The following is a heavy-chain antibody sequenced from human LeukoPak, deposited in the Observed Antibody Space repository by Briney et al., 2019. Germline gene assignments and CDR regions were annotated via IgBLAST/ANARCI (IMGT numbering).Heavy chain of an antibody. CDR2: INHSGST. Sequence: SETLSLTCAVYGGSFSGYYRSWIRQPPGKGLEWIGEINHSGSTNYNPSLKSRVTISVDTSKNQFSLKLSSVTAADTAVYYCARKTSGSYYYYYYYYMDVWGKGTTVTVSS. D-gene: IGHD1-26*01. CDR3: ARKTSGSYYYYYYYYMDV. V-gene: IGHV4-34*01. J-gene: IGHJ6*03. CDR1: GGSFSGYY.